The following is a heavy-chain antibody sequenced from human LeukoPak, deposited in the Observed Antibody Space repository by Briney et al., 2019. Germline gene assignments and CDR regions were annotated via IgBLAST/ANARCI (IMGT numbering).Heavy chain of an antibody. Sequence: SETLSLTCAVSGGSLTNYYWSWIRQPPGKGLEWIGYVYYSGSTNYNPSLESRVTISVDTSKNQFSLKLSSVTAADTAVYYCARGLGVVPNVDDYWGQGTLVTVSS. CDR3: ARGLGVVPNVDDY. J-gene: IGHJ4*02. CDR2: VYYSGST. V-gene: IGHV4-59*01. CDR1: GGSLTNYY. D-gene: IGHD3-3*01.